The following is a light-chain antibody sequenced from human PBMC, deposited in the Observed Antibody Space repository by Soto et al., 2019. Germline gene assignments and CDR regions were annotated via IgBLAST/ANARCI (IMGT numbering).Light chain of an antibody. V-gene: IGKV4-1*01. CDR3: QQYYTTPLT. CDR1: QTILNTSNNKNF. Sequence: DIVMTQSPDSLAVSLGERATINCKSSQTILNTSNNKNFLAWFQHKPGQPPKLLVYWTSTREIGVPERFTGSGSTTEFPPTTSDLRAEDVAVYYCQQYYTTPLTFGQGTKVEIK. J-gene: IGKJ1*01. CDR2: WTS.